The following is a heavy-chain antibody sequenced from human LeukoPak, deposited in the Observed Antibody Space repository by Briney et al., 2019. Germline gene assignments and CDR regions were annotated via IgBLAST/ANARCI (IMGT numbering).Heavy chain of an antibody. Sequence: GASVKVSCKVSGYILTELSMHWVRQAPGKGLEWMGGFDPEDGETIYAQKFQGRVTMTEDTSTDTAYMELSSLRSEDTAVYYCATKDLGGPYGYFDYWGQGTLVTVSS. CDR1: GYILTELS. CDR2: FDPEDGET. V-gene: IGHV1-24*01. J-gene: IGHJ4*02. CDR3: ATKDLGGPYGYFDY. D-gene: IGHD3-16*01.